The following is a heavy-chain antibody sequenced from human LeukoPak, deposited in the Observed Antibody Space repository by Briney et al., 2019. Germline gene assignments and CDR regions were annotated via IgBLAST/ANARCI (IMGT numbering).Heavy chain of an antibody. V-gene: IGHV3-30*04. CDR1: GFTFSSYA. J-gene: IGHJ5*02. Sequence: GGSLRLSCAASGFTFSSYAMHWVRQAPGKGLEWVAVISYDGSNKYYADSVKGRFTISRDNSKNTLYLQMNSLRAEDTAVYYCASSRYSYGLDPWGQGTLVTVSS. D-gene: IGHD5-18*01. CDR2: ISYDGSNK. CDR3: ASSRYSYGLDP.